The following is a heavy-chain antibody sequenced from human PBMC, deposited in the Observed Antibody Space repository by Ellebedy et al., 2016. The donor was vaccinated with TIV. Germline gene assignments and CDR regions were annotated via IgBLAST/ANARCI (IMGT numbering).Heavy chain of an antibody. Sequence: MPSETLSLTCTVSGGSISSSSYYLGWIRQPPGKGLEWIGSIYYSGSTYYNTSLKSRVTISVDTSKNQFSLKLSSVTAADTAVYYCAREPALTVTTLTGADYWGQGTLVTVSS. D-gene: IGHD4-17*01. CDR1: GGSISSSSYY. CDR2: IYYSGST. J-gene: IGHJ4*02. CDR3: AREPALTVTTLTGADY. V-gene: IGHV4-39*01.